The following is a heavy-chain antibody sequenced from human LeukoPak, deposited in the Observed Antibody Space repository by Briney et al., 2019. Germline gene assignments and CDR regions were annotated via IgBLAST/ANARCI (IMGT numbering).Heavy chain of an antibody. Sequence: SGTLSLTCTVSGGSLSSSNYYWAWHRQPPGMGLEWGGSVYYVGTTYYNPSLKSRVTISEDMSKNQFSLTLNFVTAADTALYYCARGGDYYDSSAYHDYWGQGPLVTVSS. D-gene: IGHD3-22*01. CDR1: GGSLSSSNYY. CDR2: VYYVGTT. CDR3: ARGGDYYDSSAYHDY. J-gene: IGHJ4*02. V-gene: IGHV4-39*07.